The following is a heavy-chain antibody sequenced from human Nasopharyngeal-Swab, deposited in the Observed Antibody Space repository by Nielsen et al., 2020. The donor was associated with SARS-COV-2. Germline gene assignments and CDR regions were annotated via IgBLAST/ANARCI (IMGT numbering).Heavy chain of an antibody. CDR1: GYTFTSYD. J-gene: IGHJ4*02. D-gene: IGHD1-26*01. CDR3: ARGWRGIVGATVYYFDY. V-gene: IGHV1-8*01. CDR2: MNPNSVNT. Sequence: ASVKVSCKASGYTFTSYDINWVRQATGQGLEWMGWMNPNSVNTGYAQKFQGRVTMTRNTSISTAYMELSSLRSEDTAVYYCARGWRGIVGATVYYFDYWGQGTLVTVSS.